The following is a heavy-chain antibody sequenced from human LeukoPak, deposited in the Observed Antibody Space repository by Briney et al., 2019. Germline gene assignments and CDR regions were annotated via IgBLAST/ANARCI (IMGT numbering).Heavy chain of an antibody. V-gene: IGHV3-7*01. CDR1: GFTFSSYW. D-gene: IGHD4-11*01. CDR3: ARSDPTGWDYYGMDV. Sequence: GGSLRLSCAASGFTFSSYWMSWVRQAPWKGLEWVANIKQDGSEKYYVDSVKGRFTISRDNSKNTLYLQMNSLRAEDTAVYYCARSDPTGWDYYGMDVWGQGTTVTVSS. CDR2: IKQDGSEK. J-gene: IGHJ6*02.